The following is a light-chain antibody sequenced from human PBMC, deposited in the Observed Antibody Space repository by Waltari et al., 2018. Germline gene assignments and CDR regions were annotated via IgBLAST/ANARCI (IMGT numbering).Light chain of an antibody. CDR2: EGS. CDR3: CSYAGSTTFYV. J-gene: IGLJ1*01. Sequence: QSALTPPASVSGSPGPPITISCTGTSSAVGKYHFVPWYQQHPGKAPKLMIYEGSKRPSGVSNRFSGSKSGNTASLTISGLQAEDEADYYCCSYAGSTTFYVFGTETKVTVL. CDR1: SSAVGKYHF. V-gene: IGLV2-23*01.